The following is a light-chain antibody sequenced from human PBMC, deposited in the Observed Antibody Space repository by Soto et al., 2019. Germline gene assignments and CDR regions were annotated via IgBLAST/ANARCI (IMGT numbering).Light chain of an antibody. CDR1: QSCGTS. J-gene: IGKJ1*01. CDR2: KAS. CDR3: QQYNNYCT. Sequence: DIQMTQSPSTLSASVGDRVTITCRASQSCGTSLAWYQQRPGKAPNLLIYKASNLESGVPSRFSGSGSGTEFTLTISSVQPDDFATYYCQQYNNYCTFGQGTKVELK. V-gene: IGKV1-5*03.